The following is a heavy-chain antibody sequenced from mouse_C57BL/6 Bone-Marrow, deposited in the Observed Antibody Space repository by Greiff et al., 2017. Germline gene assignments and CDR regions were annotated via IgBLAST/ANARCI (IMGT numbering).Heavy chain of an antibody. J-gene: IGHJ2*01. D-gene: IGHD4-1*01. CDR1: GYTFTSYW. CDR2: ISPTSGRT. V-gene: IGHV1-55*01. CDR3: ARSGPLGRSFDY. Sequence: QVQLKQPGAELVKPGASVKMSCKASGYTFTSYWITWVKQRPGQGLEWIGDISPTSGRTNYNEKFKSKAILTVDTSSNTAYMQLSSLTSEDSAVFYCARSGPLGRSFDYWGQGTTLTGSS.